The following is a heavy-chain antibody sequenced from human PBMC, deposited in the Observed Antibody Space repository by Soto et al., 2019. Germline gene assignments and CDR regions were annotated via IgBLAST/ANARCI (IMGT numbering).Heavy chain of an antibody. J-gene: IGHJ6*02. CDR1: GCSISSYY. V-gene: IGHV4-59*08. CDR2: VHHSWGS. D-gene: IGHD3-10*01. Sequence: QVQLQESGPGLVKPSETMSLSCTVSGCSISSYYWSWFRQSPGKRMEWIGYVHHSWGSSYNPSLQRRVAISLDTSKSQFSLKVTSVTATDTAVYYCARQGFGPLHGLVDVWGQGTTVTVSS. CDR3: ARQGFGPLHGLVDV.